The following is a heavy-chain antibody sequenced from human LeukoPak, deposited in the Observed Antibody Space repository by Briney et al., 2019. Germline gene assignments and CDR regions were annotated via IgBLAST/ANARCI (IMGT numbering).Heavy chain of an antibody. J-gene: IGHJ6*02. V-gene: IGHV4-4*07. CDR1: GGSISSYY. Sequence: SETLSLTCTVSGGSISSYYWSWIRQPAGKGLEWIGRIYISGSTNYNPSLKSRVTMSVDTSKNQFSLKLSSVTAADTAVYYCARGRITIFGVAPYGMDVWGQGTTVTVSS. CDR3: ARGRITIFGVAPYGMDV. D-gene: IGHD3-3*01. CDR2: IYISGST.